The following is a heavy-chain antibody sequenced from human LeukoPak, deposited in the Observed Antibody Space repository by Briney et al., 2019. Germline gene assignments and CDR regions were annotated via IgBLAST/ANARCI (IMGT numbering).Heavy chain of an antibody. V-gene: IGHV3-64D*06. Sequence: GGPLRLSCSVSGFPFSTLGMHWVRQAPGKGLEHVSTIGSDGDGTYYADSVKDRFIISRDNSKNAVYLQMSSLRPEDTAVYYCVSPVFINFWGQGTLVTVSS. CDR3: VSPVFINF. CDR1: GFPFSTLG. D-gene: IGHD1-14*01. J-gene: IGHJ4*01. CDR2: IGSDGDGT.